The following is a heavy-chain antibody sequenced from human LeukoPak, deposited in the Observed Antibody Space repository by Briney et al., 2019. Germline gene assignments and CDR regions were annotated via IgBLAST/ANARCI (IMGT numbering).Heavy chain of an antibody. CDR3: ARDITMIVVGKSVNWFDP. Sequence: SSETLSLTCTVSGGSISSGSYYWSWIRQPAGKGLEWIGRIYTSGSTNYNPSLKSRVTISVDTSKNQFSLKLSSVTAADTAVYYCARDITMIVVGKSVNWFDPWGQGTLVTVSS. CDR2: IYTSGST. J-gene: IGHJ5*02. V-gene: IGHV4-61*02. D-gene: IGHD3-22*01. CDR1: GGSISSGSYY.